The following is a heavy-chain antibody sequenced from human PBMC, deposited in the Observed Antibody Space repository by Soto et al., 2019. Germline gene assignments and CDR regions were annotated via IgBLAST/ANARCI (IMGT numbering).Heavy chain of an antibody. CDR1: GFTFSSYG. Sequence: GGSLRLSCAASGFTFSSYGMHWVRQAPGKGLEWVAVISYDGSNKYYADSVKGRFTISRDNSKNTLYLQMNSLRAEDTAVYYCAKAQWLAGQYYYDSSGPLDYWGQGTLVTVSS. D-gene: IGHD3-22*01. CDR3: AKAQWLAGQYYYDSSGPLDY. J-gene: IGHJ4*02. V-gene: IGHV3-30*18. CDR2: ISYDGSNK.